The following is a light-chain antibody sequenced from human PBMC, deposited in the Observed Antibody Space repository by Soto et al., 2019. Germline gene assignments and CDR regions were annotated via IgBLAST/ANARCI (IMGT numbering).Light chain of an antibody. Sequence: DIQMTQSPSTLSASLGDRVTIICRASRSVDKWLAWYQQKSGNSPKLLIYEASHLQSGVPSRFGGSGSGTEFTLTINNLQPEDVATYYCQQYYSFWTFGQGTTVEV. CDR2: EAS. CDR3: QQYYSFWT. J-gene: IGKJ1*01. V-gene: IGKV1-5*02. CDR1: RSVDKW.